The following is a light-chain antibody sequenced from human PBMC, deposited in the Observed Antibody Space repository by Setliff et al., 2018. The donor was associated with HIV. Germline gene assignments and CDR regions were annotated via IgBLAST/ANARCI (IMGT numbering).Light chain of an antibody. V-gene: IGLV2-11*01. Sequence: SVLTQPPSASGSPGQSVTISCIGTSSDVGGYNYVSWYQQCPGKAPKLMIYDVSKRPSGVPDRFSGSKSGNTASLTISGLQAEDEADYYCCSYAGSYTYVFGTGTKVTVL. CDR3: CSYAGSYTYV. CDR2: DVS. CDR1: SSDVGGYNY. J-gene: IGLJ1*01.